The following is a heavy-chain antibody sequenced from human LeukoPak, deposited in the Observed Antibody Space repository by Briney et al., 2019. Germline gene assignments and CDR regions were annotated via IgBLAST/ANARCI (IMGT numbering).Heavy chain of an antibody. Sequence: PSETLSLTCTVSGGSISSYYWSWIRQPPGKGLEWMGYIYYTGSGDYNPSLKSRVAISPDTSKNQISLRLRSVTAADTAVYYCARTGYSSNFDYWGQGTLVTVSS. J-gene: IGHJ4*02. CDR3: ARTGYSSNFDY. D-gene: IGHD6-13*01. V-gene: IGHV4-59*08. CDR1: GGSISSYY. CDR2: IYYTGSG.